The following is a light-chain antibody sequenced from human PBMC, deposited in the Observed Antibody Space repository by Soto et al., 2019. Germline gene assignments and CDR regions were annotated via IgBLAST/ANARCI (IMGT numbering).Light chain of an antibody. CDR1: QSVSSN. V-gene: IGKV3-15*01. J-gene: IGKJ1*01. Sequence: EIVMTQSPATLSVSPGERATISCRASQSVSSNLAWYQQKPGQAPRLLIYGASTRATGIPARFSGSGSGTEFTLTISSLQSEDFAVYYCQQYNNWPPTWPFGQGTKVEIK. CDR2: GAS. CDR3: QQYNNWPPTWP.